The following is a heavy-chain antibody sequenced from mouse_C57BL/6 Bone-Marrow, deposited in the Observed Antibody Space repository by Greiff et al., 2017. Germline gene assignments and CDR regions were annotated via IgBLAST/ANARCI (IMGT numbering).Heavy chain of an antibody. V-gene: IGHV1-81*01. J-gene: IGHJ1*03. Sequence: QVQLKQSGAELARPGASVKLSCKASGYTFTSYGISWVKQRTGQGLEWIGEIYPRSGNTYYNEKFKGKATLTADKSSSTAYMELRSLTSEDSAVYFGVHYYSNFGYWYFDVWGTGTTVTVAS. CDR2: IYPRSGNT. CDR1: GYTFTSYG. CDR3: VHYYSNFGYWYFDV. D-gene: IGHD2-5*01.